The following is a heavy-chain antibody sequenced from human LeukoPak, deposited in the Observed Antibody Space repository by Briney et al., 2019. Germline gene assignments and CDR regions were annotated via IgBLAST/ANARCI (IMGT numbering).Heavy chain of an antibody. CDR2: INNVGSST. CDR1: GFTFSSYW. D-gene: IGHD3-10*01. J-gene: IGHJ4*02. V-gene: IGHV3-74*01. CDR3: AKSDCASDGCKLLNY. Sequence: GGSLRLSCAASGFTFSSYWMHWVRQAPGKGLVWVSRINNVGSSTTYADSVKGRFTISRDNAKNTLSLQMNSLRAEDTAVYYCAKSDCASDGCKLLNYWGQGTLVTASS.